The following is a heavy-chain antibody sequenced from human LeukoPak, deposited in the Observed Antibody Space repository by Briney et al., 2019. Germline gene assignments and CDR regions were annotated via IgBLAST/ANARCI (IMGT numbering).Heavy chain of an antibody. J-gene: IGHJ6*02. CDR3: GVAFCGGDGFPRHYFGVDV. CDR1: GDSFSSGTYY. CDR2: IYASGST. V-gene: IGHV4-61*02. Sequence: SETLSLTCTVSGDSFSSGTYYWTWIRQPAGKGLEWIGRIYASGSTDYNPSLKSRVTILLDTSKNQFSLNLRSVTAADTAVYYCGVAFCGGDGFPRHYFGVDVWGQGTTVTVSS. D-gene: IGHD2-21*01.